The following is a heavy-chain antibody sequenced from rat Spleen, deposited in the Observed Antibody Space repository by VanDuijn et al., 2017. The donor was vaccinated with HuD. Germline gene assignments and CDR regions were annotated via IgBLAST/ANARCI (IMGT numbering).Heavy chain of an antibody. D-gene: IGHD1-1*01. Sequence: EVQLVESGGGLIQPGRSLKLSCAASGFTFSDYAMAWVRQAPTKGLEWVATISYDGTTTSYRDSVKGRFTVSRDNAKSTLYLQMDSLRSEDTATYYCARRYYSGGGGYFDYWGQGVMVTVSS. CDR2: ISYDGTTT. J-gene: IGHJ2*01. CDR1: GFTFSDYA. V-gene: IGHV5-29*01. CDR3: ARRYYSGGGGYFDY.